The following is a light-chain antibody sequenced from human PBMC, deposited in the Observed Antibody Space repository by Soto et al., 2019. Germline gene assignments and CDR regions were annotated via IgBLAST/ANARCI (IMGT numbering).Light chain of an antibody. J-gene: IGKJ1*01. CDR3: QQYGSWT. V-gene: IGKV3-20*01. CDR1: QTISSNY. CDR2: GTS. Sequence: EIVLTQSPGTLSVSPGERATLSCRASQTISSNYLAWYQQKPGQAPSLLIYGTSSRATGIPDRFSGSGSGTDFTLTISSLDPEDYAIYYCQQYGSWTFGQGTKVAI.